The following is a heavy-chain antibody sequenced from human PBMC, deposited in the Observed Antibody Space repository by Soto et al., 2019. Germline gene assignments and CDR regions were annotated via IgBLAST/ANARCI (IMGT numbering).Heavy chain of an antibody. CDR2: INPTGGST. CDR3: ARGRAAMIVVFGMDV. V-gene: IGHV1-46*01. J-gene: IGHJ6*02. Sequence: ASVKVSCKASQYIFTTYYIHWVRQAPGQGLEWMGIINPTGGSTSYAQKFQGRVIMTRDTSTSTVYMELSSLRSEDTAVYYCARGRAAMIVVFGMDVWGQGTTVTVSS. D-gene: IGHD3-22*01. CDR1: QYIFTTYY.